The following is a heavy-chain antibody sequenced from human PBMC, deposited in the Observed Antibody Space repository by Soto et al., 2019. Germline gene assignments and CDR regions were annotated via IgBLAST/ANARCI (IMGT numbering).Heavy chain of an antibody. CDR3: AKHTLFSDSWYEDY. CDR1: GFSFSSCA. Sequence: EVQLLESGGGLIQPGGSLRLSCAGSGFSFSSCAMSWVRQAPGKGLEWVSVISGSGRSTDYADSVKGRFTMSRDNSKNMVFLQMNSLSAEDTAVYYCAKHTLFSDSWYEDYWGQGTLVTVSS. D-gene: IGHD6-13*01. J-gene: IGHJ4*02. CDR2: ISGSGRST. V-gene: IGHV3-23*01.